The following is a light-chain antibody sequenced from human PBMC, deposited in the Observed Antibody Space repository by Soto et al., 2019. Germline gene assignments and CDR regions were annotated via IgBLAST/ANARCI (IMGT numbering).Light chain of an antibody. V-gene: IGKV1-8*01. CDR3: QQYYSYPPTT. Sequence: AIRMTQSPSSLSASTGDRVTITCRASQGISSYLAWYQQKPGKAPKLLIYAASTLQSGVPSRFSGSGSGTDFTLPISCLQSEDFATYYCQQYYSYPPTTFGQGTRLEIK. CDR1: QGISSY. CDR2: AAS. J-gene: IGKJ5*01.